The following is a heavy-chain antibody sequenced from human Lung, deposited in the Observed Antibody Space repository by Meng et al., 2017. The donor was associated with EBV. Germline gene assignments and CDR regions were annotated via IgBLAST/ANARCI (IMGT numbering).Heavy chain of an antibody. J-gene: IGHJ4*02. Sequence: VQLQQWGAGLLKPSETLSLTCAVYGGSFSGYHWSWIRQPPGKGLEWIGEINYSGITNYNPSLKSRVTISVDTSKNQFSLSLNSVTAADTAVYYCARGGTSSAPLDYWGQETLVTVSS. CDR1: GGSFSGYH. CDR2: INYSGIT. CDR3: ARGGTSSAPLDY. V-gene: IGHV4-34*01. D-gene: IGHD2-2*01.